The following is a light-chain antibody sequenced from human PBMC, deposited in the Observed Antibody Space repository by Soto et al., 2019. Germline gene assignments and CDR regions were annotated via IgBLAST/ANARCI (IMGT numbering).Light chain of an antibody. J-gene: IGLJ2*01. CDR3: SSYAGSNVV. CDR2: EVS. Sequence: QSALTQPPSASGSPGQSVTISFTGTSSDVGGYNYVSWYQQHPGKAPKLMIYEVSKRPSGVPDRFSGSKSGNTASLTVSGLQAEDEADYYCSSYAGSNVVFGGGTKVTVL. CDR1: SSDVGGYNY. V-gene: IGLV2-8*01.